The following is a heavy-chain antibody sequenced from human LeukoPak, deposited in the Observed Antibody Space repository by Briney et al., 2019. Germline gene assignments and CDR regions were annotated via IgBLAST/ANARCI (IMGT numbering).Heavy chain of an antibody. Sequence: GGSLRLFCAASGFTVSSNYMSWVRQAPGKGLEWVSVIYSGGSTYYGGSVKGRFTISRDNSKNTVYLQMNSLRAEDTAIYYCAREARSSGSFDYWGQGTLVTVSS. CDR3: AREARSSGSFDY. CDR1: GFTVSSNY. V-gene: IGHV3-53*01. J-gene: IGHJ4*02. CDR2: IYSGGST. D-gene: IGHD6-19*01.